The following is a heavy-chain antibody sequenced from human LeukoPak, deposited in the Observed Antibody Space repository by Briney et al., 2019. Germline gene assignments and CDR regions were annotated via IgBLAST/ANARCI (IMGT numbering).Heavy chain of an antibody. J-gene: IGHJ4*02. CDR3: ARGWISDSFDY. D-gene: IGHD5-12*01. CDR1: GFILDRYN. Sequence: PGGSLRLSCVASGFILDRYNMNWVRQAPGKGLEWVSYISSSGSNIYYADSVKGRFTISRDNAKNSLYLQMNSLRAEDTAVYYCARGWISDSFDYWGQGTLVTVSS. CDR2: ISSSGSNI. V-gene: IGHV3-48*03.